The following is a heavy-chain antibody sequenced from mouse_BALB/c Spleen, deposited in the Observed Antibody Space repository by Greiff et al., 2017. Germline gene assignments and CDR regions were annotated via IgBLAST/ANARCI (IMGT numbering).Heavy chain of an antibody. CDR3: AFTTAGAMDY. J-gene: IGHJ4*01. Sequence: DVQLVESGGGLVQPGGSLKLSCAASGFTFSSYGMSWVRQTPDKRLEWVATISSGGSYTYYPDSVKGRFTISRDNTKNTLYLQMSSLKSEDTAMYYCAFTTAGAMDYWGQGTSVTVSS. D-gene: IGHD1-2*01. V-gene: IGHV5-6*01. CDR2: ISSGGSYT. CDR1: GFTFSSYG.